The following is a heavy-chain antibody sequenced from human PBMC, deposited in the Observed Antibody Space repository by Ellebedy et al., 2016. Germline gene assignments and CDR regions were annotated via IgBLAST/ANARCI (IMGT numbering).Heavy chain of an antibody. V-gene: IGHV3-9*01. Sequence: GGSLRLSCAASGFTFDDYAMHWVRQAPGKGLEWVSGISWNSGSIGYADSVKGRFTISRDNAKNSLYLQMNSLRAEDTALYYCAKDTGYSSSWSRESGGMDVWGQGTTVTVSS. CDR2: ISWNSGSI. CDR1: GFTFDDYA. CDR3: AKDTGYSSSWSRESGGMDV. D-gene: IGHD6-13*01. J-gene: IGHJ6*02.